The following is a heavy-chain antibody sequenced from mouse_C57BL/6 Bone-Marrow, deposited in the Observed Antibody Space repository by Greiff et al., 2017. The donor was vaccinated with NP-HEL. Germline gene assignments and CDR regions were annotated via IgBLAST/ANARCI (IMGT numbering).Heavy chain of an antibody. V-gene: IGHV1-20*01. J-gene: IGHJ3*01. D-gene: IGHD2-3*01. CDR2: INPYNGDT. CDR1: GYSFTGYF. CDR3: ARVDGYSFAD. Sequence: EVQLQQSGPELVKPGDSVKISCKASGYSFTGYFMNWVMQSPGKSLEWIGRINPYNGDTFYNQKFKGKATLTVDKSSSTAHMELRSLTSEDSAVYYCARVDGYSFADWGQGTLVTVSA.